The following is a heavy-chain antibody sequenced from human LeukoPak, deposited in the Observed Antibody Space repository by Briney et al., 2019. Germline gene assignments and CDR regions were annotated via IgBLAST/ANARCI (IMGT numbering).Heavy chain of an antibody. V-gene: IGHV3-74*01. Sequence: GGSLRLSCAASGFTFSSYWMHWVRQAAGKGLVWVSLINTDGSSTSYADSVKGRFTISRDNAKNTLYLQMNSLRAEDTAVYYCARDAIGAARQGVVDYWGQGTLVTVSS. CDR2: INTDGSST. CDR1: GFTFSSYW. CDR3: ARDAIGAARQGVVDY. J-gene: IGHJ4*02. D-gene: IGHD6-6*01.